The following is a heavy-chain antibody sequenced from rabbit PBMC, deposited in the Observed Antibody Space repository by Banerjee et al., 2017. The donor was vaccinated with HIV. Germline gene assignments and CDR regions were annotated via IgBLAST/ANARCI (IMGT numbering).Heavy chain of an antibody. V-gene: IGHV1S40*01. CDR1: GFSFSSSYY. CDR3: ARVNATNGGVYYYYGMDL. D-gene: IGHD6-1*01. Sequence: QSLEDSGGGLVQPEGSLTLTCKVSGFSFSSSYYMCWVRQAPGKGLEWIACIYTGTGTTYYANWAKGRFAISKTSSTTVTLQMTSLTAADTATYFCARVNATNGGVYYYYGMDLWGPGTLVTVS. CDR2: IYTGTGTT. J-gene: IGHJ6*01.